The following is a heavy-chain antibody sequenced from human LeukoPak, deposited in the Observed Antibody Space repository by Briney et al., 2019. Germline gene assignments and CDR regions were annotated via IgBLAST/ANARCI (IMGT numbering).Heavy chain of an antibody. V-gene: IGHV1-2*02. CDR3: ARDHCSSTSCYHYYGMDV. J-gene: IGHJ6*02. D-gene: IGHD2-2*01. CDR2: INPNSGGT. CDR1: GYTFTGYY. Sequence: ASMKVSCKASGYTFTGYYMHWVRQAPGQGLEWMGWINPNSGGTNYAQKFQGRVTMTRDTSISTAYMELSRLRSDDTAVYYCARDHCSSTSCYHYYGMDVWGQGTTVTVSS.